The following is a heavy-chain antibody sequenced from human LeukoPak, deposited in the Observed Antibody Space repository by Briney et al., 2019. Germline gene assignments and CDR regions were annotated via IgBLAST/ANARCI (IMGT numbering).Heavy chain of an antibody. CDR2: ICHSEST. CDR3: AKDTGGRGRLDGFDV. V-gene: IGHV4-4*02. Sequence: SGTLSLTCTVSGDSVSSIYWWIWVRQSPGKGLEWIGEICHSESTNYNPSLKSRVRMSLDKSKNQFSLNLSSVTAADTAIYYCAKDTGGRGRLDGFDVWGQGTMVTVSS. D-gene: IGHD3-10*01. J-gene: IGHJ3*01. CDR1: GDSVSSIYW.